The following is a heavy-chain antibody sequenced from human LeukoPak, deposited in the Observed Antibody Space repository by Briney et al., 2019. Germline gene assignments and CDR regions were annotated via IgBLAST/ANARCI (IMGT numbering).Heavy chain of an antibody. V-gene: IGHV3-74*01. D-gene: IGHD6-19*01. J-gene: IGHJ3*02. CDR1: GFTFSSYW. Sequence: PGGSLRLSCAASGFTFSSYWMHWVRQAPGKGLVWVSRINSGGSSTSYADSVKGRFTISRDNAKNTLYLQMNSLRAEDTAVYYCARGSGSAWGYAFDIWGQGTMVTVSS. CDR2: INSGGSST. CDR3: ARGSGSAWGYAFDI.